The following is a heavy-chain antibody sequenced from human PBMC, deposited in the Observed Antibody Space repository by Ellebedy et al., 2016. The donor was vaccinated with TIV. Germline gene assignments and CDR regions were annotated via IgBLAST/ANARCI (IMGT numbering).Heavy chain of an antibody. Sequence: PGGSLRLSCAASGFTFTNYNLNWVRQAPGKGLEWVSSISSRSNYIYYADSVKGRFTISRDNPKNSLYPQMNSLRFDDTAVYYCARAGGAMTGTGSGMDVWGQGITATVSS. CDR3: ARAGGAMTGTGSGMDV. D-gene: IGHD3-9*01. CDR1: GFTFTNYN. V-gene: IGHV3-21*01. CDR2: ISSRSNYI. J-gene: IGHJ6*02.